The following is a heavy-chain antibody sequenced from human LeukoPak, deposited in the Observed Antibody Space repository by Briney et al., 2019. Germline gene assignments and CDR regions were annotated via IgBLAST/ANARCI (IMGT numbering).Heavy chain of an antibody. V-gene: IGHV3-7*01. CDR2: IKKDETEK. CDR3: ARLHNSGYSIN. J-gene: IGHJ3*01. CDR1: GLTFSNYW. D-gene: IGHD3-22*01. Sequence: GGSLRLSCAASGLTFSNYWMSWVRQAPGKGPEWVANIKKDETEKYYVDSVKGRFTISRDNAKSSLYLQMNSLRAEDTAVYYCARLHNSGYSINWGQGTMVTVSS.